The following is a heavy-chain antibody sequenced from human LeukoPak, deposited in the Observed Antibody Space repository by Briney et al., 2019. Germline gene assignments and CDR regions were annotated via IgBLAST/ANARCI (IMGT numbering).Heavy chain of an antibody. V-gene: IGHV4-39*01. CDR2: IYYSGST. CDR3: ARHQGYYGSGSYYYFDY. Sequence: PSETLSLTCTVSGGSISSSSYYWGWIRQPPGKGLEWIGSIYYSGSTYYNPSLKSRVTISVDTSKNQFSLKLSSATAADTAVYYCARHQGYYGSGSYYYFDYWGQGTLVTVSS. D-gene: IGHD3-10*01. CDR1: GGSISSSSYY. J-gene: IGHJ4*02.